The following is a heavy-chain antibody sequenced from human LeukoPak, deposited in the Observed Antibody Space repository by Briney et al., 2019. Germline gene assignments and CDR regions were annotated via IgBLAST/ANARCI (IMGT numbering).Heavy chain of an antibody. Sequence: SETLSLTCTVSGGSISSSNYYWGWIRQPPGKGLEWIGTIYYSGTTYYSPSLQGRVTISVDTSKNQFSLKLSSVTAADTAVYYCARYSSTFGWFDPWSQGTLVTVSS. CDR2: IYYSGTT. D-gene: IGHD6-13*01. CDR3: ARYSSTFGWFDP. J-gene: IGHJ5*02. CDR1: GGSISSSNYY. V-gene: IGHV4-39*01.